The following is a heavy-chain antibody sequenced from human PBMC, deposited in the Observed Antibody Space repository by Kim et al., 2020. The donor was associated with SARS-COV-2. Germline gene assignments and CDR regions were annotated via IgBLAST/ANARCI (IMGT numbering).Heavy chain of an antibody. D-gene: IGHD3-10*01. V-gene: IGHV3-11*06. CDR3: ARDGNLYRSGSFFDT. J-gene: IGHJ4*02. Sequence: ADSVKGRLTISRDNAKNSRYLQMNSLRAEDTAVYYCARDGNLYRSGSFFDTWGQGTLLTVSS.